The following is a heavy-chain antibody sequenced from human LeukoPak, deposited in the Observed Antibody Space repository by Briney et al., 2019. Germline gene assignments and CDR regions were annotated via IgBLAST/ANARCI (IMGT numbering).Heavy chain of an antibody. CDR3: ARLANYCSSTSCYIYYFDY. CDR2: INWNGGST. J-gene: IGHJ4*02. CDR1: GFTFDDYG. D-gene: IGHD2-2*02. Sequence: GGSLRLSCAASGFTFDDYGMSWVRQAPGKGLEWVSGINWNGGSTGYADSLKGGFTIYRDNAKNSLYLQMNSLRAEDTALYYCARLANYCSSTSCYIYYFDYWGQGTLVTVSS. V-gene: IGHV3-20*04.